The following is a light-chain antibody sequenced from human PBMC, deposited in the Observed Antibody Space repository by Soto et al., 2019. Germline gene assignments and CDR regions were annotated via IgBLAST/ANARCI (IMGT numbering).Light chain of an antibody. J-gene: IGLJ1*01. CDR2: DVS. CDR3: CSYAGSYTYV. V-gene: IGLV2-11*01. CDR1: SSDVGGYKY. Sequence: QSVLTQPRSVSGSPGQSVTISCTGTSSDVGGYKYVSWYQQHPGKAPELMIYDVSQRPSGVPDRFSGSKSGNTASLTISGLQAEDEADYYCCSYAGSYTYVFGTGTKLTVL.